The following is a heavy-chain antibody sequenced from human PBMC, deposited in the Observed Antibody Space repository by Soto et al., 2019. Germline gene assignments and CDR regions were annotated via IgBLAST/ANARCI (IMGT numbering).Heavy chain of an antibody. CDR1: GFTFSSYG. CDR2: ISYDGSNK. Sequence: LRLSCAASGFTFSSYGMHWVRQAPGKGLEWVAVISYDGSNKYYADSVKGRFTISRDNSKNTLYLQMNSLRAEDTAVYYCAKRVAARPGRYGMDVWGQGTTVTVSS. D-gene: IGHD6-6*01. V-gene: IGHV3-30*18. CDR3: AKRVAARPGRYGMDV. J-gene: IGHJ6*02.